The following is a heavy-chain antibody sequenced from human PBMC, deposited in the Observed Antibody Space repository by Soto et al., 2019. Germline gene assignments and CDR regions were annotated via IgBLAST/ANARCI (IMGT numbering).Heavy chain of an antibody. J-gene: IGHJ4*02. Sequence: GGSLRLSCAASGFTFSSYGMHWVRQAPGKGLEWVAVIWYDGSNKYYADSVKGRFTISRDNSKNTLYLQMNSLRAEDTAVYYCARDHGRGGDYFDYWGQGTLVTVSS. CDR1: GFTFSSYG. V-gene: IGHV3-33*01. D-gene: IGHD2-21*01. CDR2: IWYDGSNK. CDR3: ARDHGRGGDYFDY.